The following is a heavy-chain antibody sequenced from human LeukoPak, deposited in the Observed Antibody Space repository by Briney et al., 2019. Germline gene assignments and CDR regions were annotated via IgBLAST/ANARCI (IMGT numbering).Heavy chain of an antibody. J-gene: IGHJ4*02. Sequence: QASETLSLTCTVSGGSISSYYWSWIRQPPGKGLEWIGYIYYSGSTNYNPSLKSRVTISVDTSKNQFSLKLSSVTAADTAVYYCARRANYYDSSGYYYYFDYWGQGTLVTVSS. D-gene: IGHD3-22*01. CDR3: ARRANYYDSSGYYYYFDY. V-gene: IGHV4-59*01. CDR1: GGSISSYY. CDR2: IYYSGST.